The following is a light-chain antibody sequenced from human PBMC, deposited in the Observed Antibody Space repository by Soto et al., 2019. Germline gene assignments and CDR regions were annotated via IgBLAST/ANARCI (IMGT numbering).Light chain of an antibody. CDR2: YDS. CDR1: NIGSKS. J-gene: IGLJ1*01. Sequence: SYELTQPPSVSVAPGKTARITCGGNNIGSKSVHWYQQKPGQAPVLVIYYDSDPPSGIPERFSGSNSWNTATLTISRVEAGDESDYYCQVWDISSDPRDVFGTGTKVTVL. CDR3: QVWDISSDPRDV. V-gene: IGLV3-21*04.